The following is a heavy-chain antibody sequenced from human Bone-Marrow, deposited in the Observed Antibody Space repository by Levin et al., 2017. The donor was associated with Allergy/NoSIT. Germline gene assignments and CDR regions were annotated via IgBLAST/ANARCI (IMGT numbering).Heavy chain of an antibody. CDR2: IKSKTDGGTR. CDR3: ITVGERGGGGSSWFRTY. V-gene: IGHV3-15*01. CDR1: GFTFSNAW. D-gene: IGHD6-13*01. Sequence: PGGSLRLSCAVSGFTFSNAWMSWVRQAPGKGLEWLGRIKSKTDGGTRDYAAPVKGRFTISRDDSNNTLYLQMNSLKTEDTAVYYCITVGERGGGGSSWFRTYWGQGTLVTVSS. J-gene: IGHJ4*02.